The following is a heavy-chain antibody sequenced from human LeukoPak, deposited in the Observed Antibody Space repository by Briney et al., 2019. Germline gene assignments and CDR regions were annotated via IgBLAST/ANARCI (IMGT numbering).Heavy chain of an antibody. Sequence: ASVKVSCKASGYTLTGYYMHCVRQAPGQRLEWKGWINTRSGGTNYAQKFQGRVTMTRDTAISTAYMELSRLRSDDTDVYYCARGEVGATFLYYWGQGTLVTVSS. V-gene: IGHV1-2*02. J-gene: IGHJ4*02. CDR2: INTRSGGT. CDR3: ARGEVGATFLYY. D-gene: IGHD1-26*01. CDR1: GYTLTGYY.